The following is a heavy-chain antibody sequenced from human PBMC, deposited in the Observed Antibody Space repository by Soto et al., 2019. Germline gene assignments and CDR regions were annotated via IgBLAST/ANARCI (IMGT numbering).Heavy chain of an antibody. CDR1: GFTFDDYA. V-gene: IGHV3-9*01. Sequence: EVQLVESGGGLVQPGRSLRLSCAASGFTFDDYAMHWVRQAPGKGLEWVSGISWNSGSIGYADSVKGRFTISRDNAKKSLYLQMNSLRAEDTALYYCAKQVAVAGMYYYYYGMDVLGQGTTVTVSS. J-gene: IGHJ6*02. CDR3: AKQVAVAGMYYYYYGMDV. D-gene: IGHD6-19*01. CDR2: ISWNSGSI.